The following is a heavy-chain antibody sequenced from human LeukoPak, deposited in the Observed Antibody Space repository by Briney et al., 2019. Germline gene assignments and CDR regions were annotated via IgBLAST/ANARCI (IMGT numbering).Heavy chain of an antibody. D-gene: IGHD3-10*01. CDR3: AKDRPNFYETSGSYYKIKGDF. CDR2: ITSSGRTP. Sequence: PGGSLRLSCEASGFTFNTHAMSWVRQAPGKGLEWVASITSSGRTPYYTDSVKGRFTTSRDNSKNTLYLQMNSLRGEDTAVYYCAKDRPNFYETSGSYYKIKGDFWGQGSLVTVSS. CDR1: GFTFNTHA. V-gene: IGHV3-23*01. J-gene: IGHJ4*02.